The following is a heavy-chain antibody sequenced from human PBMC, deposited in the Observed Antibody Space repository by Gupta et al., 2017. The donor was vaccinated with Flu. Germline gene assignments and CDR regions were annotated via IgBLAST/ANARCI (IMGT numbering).Heavy chain of an antibody. D-gene: IGHD3/OR15-3a*01. V-gene: IGHV3-9*01. CDR3: VRGDFWNSPWSGANAFDI. CDR2: RSWSSINI. CDR1: GFRFDNYP. Sequence: EVQLVESGGGLVQHGRSLRLSCTASGFRFDNYPMHWVRQAPGKGLEGVASRSWSSINIGYADSVKGRGTMSRDKAKNALDRHVNSLRDEEAELLDWVRGDFWNSPWSGANAFDIWGQGAMVIVSS. J-gene: IGHJ3*02.